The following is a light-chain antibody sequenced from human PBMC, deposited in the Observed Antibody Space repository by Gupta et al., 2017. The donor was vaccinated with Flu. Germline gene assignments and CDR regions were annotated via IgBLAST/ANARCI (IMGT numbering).Light chain of an antibody. CDR1: SSHIGAVCD. CDR3: QSYDSRLSAWV. CDR2: GNT. J-gene: IGLJ3*02. Sequence: SSHIGAVCDVHWYQPLPGTAPKLLMHGNTNRPSGVPDRFSGSKSGTSASLAITGLQAEDEADYYCQSYDSRLSAWVFGGGTKLTVL. V-gene: IGLV1-40*01.